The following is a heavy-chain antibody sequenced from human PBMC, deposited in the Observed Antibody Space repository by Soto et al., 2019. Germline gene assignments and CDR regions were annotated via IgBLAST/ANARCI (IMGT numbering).Heavy chain of an antibody. J-gene: IGHJ6*02. CDR2: ISSSSSYI. CDR1: GFTFSSYS. CDR3: ARGGYSYDNYGMDV. D-gene: IGHD5-18*01. Sequence: EVQLVESGGGLVKPGGSLRLSCAASGFTFSSYSMNWVRQAPGKGLEWVSSISSSSSYIYYADSVKGRFTISRDNAKNSLYLQMNSLRAEDTAVYYCARGGYSYDNYGMDVWGQGTTVTVSS. V-gene: IGHV3-21*01.